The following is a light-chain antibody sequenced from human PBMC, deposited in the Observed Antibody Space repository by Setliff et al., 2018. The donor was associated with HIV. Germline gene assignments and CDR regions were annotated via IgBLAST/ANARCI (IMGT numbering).Light chain of an antibody. CDR1: SSDVGGYSL. Sequence: QSALTQPASVSGSPGQSITISCTGTSSDVGGYSLVSWFQQHPGEAPTLMLYEVTERPSGVSARFSGFKSGNTASLIISGLQAEDEADYYCSSFGRNSLFVFGSGTKVTVL. CDR2: EVT. CDR3: SSFGRNSLFV. J-gene: IGLJ1*01. V-gene: IGLV2-23*02.